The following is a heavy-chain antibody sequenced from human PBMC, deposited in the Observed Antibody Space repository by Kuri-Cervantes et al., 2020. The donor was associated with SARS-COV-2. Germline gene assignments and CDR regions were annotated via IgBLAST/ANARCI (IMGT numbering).Heavy chain of an antibody. Sequence: GESLKISCAASGFTFSSYGMHWVRQAPGKGLEWVAVISYDGSNKYYADSVKGRFTISRDNSKNTLYLQMSSLRAEDTAVYYCARDGVEGRGYDYLWYYYYYMDVWGKGTTVTVSS. D-gene: IGHD5-12*01. J-gene: IGHJ6*03. CDR3: ARDGVEGRGYDYLWYYYYYMDV. CDR2: ISYDGSNK. CDR1: GFTFSSYG. V-gene: IGHV3-30*03.